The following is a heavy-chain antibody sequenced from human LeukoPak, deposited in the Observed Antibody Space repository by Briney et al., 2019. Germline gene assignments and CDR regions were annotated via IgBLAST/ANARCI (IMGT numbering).Heavy chain of an antibody. CDR2: IYSGGST. CDR3: ARSGVLRYFGNS. Sequence: GGSLRLSCAASGFTVSSNYMSWVRQAPGKGLEWVSVIYSGGSTYYADSVKGRFNISRDISKNTVYLQMNSLRAEDTAVYYWARSGVLRYFGNSWGQGTLVTVSS. D-gene: IGHD3-9*01. V-gene: IGHV3-66*01. J-gene: IGHJ4*02. CDR1: GFTVSSNY.